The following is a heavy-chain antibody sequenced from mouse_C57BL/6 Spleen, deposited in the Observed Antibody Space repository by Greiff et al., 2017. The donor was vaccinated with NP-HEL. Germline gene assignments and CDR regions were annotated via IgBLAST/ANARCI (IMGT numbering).Heavy chain of an antibody. CDR1: GYTFTSYW. CDR2: IHPNSGST. V-gene: IGHV1-64*01. Sequence: QVQLKQPGAELVKPGASVKLSCKASGYTFTSYWMHWVKQRPGQGLEWIGMIHPNSGSTNYNEKFKSKATLTVDKSSSTAYMQLSSLTSEDSAVYYCATGYYDYGVAYWGQGTLVTVSA. D-gene: IGHD2-4*01. J-gene: IGHJ3*01. CDR3: ATGYYDYGVAY.